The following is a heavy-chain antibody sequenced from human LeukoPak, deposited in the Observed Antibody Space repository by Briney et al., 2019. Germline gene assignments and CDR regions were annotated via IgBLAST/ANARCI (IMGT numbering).Heavy chain of an antibody. Sequence: PSETLSLTCAVSGDSISSSHWWSWVRQPPGKGLEWIGEIYHDGSTNYSPSLKSRVTISVDTSKNQFSLKLSSVTAADTAVYYCARERGSYYGKAFDIWGQGTMVTVSS. D-gene: IGHD1-26*01. CDR3: ARERGSYYGKAFDI. CDR1: GDSISSSHW. J-gene: IGHJ3*02. V-gene: IGHV4-4*02. CDR2: IYHDGST.